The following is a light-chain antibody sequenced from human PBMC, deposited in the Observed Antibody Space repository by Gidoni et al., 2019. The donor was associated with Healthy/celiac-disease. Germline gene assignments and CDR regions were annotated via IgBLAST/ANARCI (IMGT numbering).Light chain of an antibody. Sequence: IFMTQSPDSLSASLGERAPINCKSSQSVLYSSNNKNYLAWYQQKPGQPPKLLIYWASTRESGVPDRFSGSGSGTDFTLTISSLQAEDVAVYYCQQYYSTPPTFGQGTKVEIK. CDR2: WAS. CDR3: QQYYSTPPT. V-gene: IGKV4-1*01. J-gene: IGKJ1*01. CDR1: QSVLYSSNNKNY.